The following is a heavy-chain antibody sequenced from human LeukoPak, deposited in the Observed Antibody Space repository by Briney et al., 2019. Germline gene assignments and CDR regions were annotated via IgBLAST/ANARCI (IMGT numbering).Heavy chain of an antibody. D-gene: IGHD4-17*01. CDR3: ARSLDDGDSPYYFDY. Sequence: PSETLSLTCTVSGGSISSSSYYWSWIRQPPGKGLEWIGYIYYSGSTNYNPSLKSRVTISVDTSKNQFSRKLSSVTAADTAVYYCARSLDDGDSPYYFDYWGQGTLVTVSS. CDR1: GGSISSSSYY. V-gene: IGHV4-61*01. CDR2: IYYSGST. J-gene: IGHJ4*02.